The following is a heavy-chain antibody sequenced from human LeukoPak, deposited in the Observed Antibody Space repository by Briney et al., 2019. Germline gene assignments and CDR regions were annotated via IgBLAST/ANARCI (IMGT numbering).Heavy chain of an antibody. J-gene: IGHJ5*02. CDR3: ARVDWRDWFDP. D-gene: IGHD1-1*01. CDR1: GGSITSTNW. CDR2: IYYSGST. V-gene: IGHV4-4*02. Sequence: SGTLSLTCAVSGGSITSTNWWSWVRQPPGKGLEWIGYIYYSGSTNYNPSLKSRVTISVDTSKNQFSLKLSSVTAADTAVYYCARVDWRDWFDPWGQGTLVTVSS.